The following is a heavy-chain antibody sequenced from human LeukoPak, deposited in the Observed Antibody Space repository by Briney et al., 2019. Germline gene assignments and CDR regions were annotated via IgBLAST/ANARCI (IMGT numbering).Heavy chain of an antibody. CDR2: IYYSGST. V-gene: IGHV4-59*12. Sequence: SETLSLTCTVSVGSISTYYWSWIRQPPGKGLEWIGYIYYSGSTNYNPSLKSRVTISVDTSKNQFSLKLSSVTAADTAVYYCARATFDSRGYYYEGEYWGQGTLVTVSS. J-gene: IGHJ4*02. D-gene: IGHD3-22*01. CDR1: VGSISTYY. CDR3: ARATFDSRGYYYEGEY.